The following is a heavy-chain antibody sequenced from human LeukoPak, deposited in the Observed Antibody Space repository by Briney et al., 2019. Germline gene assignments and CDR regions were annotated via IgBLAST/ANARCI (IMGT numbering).Heavy chain of an antibody. CDR1: GGSISNYF. CDR3: ARHGRMVIMSKFSTGIDQ. J-gene: IGHJ4*02. CDR2: GYYSGMT. V-gene: IGHV4-59*08. Sequence: SETLSLTCTVPGGSISNYFWSWIRLPPGKGLEWVGYGYYSGMTNPNPSLKSQVTISMDPSKNHFSLNMSSVTAEDTAIYYCARHGRMVIMSKFSTGIDQWGQGTLVTVSS. D-gene: IGHD2-8*01.